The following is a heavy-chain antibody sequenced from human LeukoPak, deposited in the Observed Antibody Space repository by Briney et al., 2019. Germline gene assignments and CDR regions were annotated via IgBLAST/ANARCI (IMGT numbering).Heavy chain of an antibody. CDR1: GGSFSGYY. CDR3: ARGVSRYFDWLPNYGMDV. CDR2: INHSGST. V-gene: IGHV4-34*01. J-gene: IGHJ6*04. Sequence: SETLSLTCAVYGGSFSGYYWSWIRQPPGKGLEWIGEINHSGSTNYIPSLKSRVTISVDTSKNQFSLKLSSVTAADTAVYYCARGVSRYFDWLPNYGMDVWGKGTTVTVSS. D-gene: IGHD3-9*01.